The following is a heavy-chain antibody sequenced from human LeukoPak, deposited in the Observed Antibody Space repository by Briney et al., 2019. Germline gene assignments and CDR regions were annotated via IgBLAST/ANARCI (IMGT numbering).Heavy chain of an antibody. Sequence: SETLSLTCTVSGGSISSYYWSWIRQPPGKGLEWIGYIYYSGSTYYNPSLKSRVTISVDTSKNQFSLKLSSVTAADTAVYYCAREGLITGTTYDAFDIWGQGTMVTVSS. V-gene: IGHV4-30-4*01. D-gene: IGHD1-20*01. CDR1: GGSISSYY. J-gene: IGHJ3*02. CDR2: IYYSGST. CDR3: AREGLITGTTYDAFDI.